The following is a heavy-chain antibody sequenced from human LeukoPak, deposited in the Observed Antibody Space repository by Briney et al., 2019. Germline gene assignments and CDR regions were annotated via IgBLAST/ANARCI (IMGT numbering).Heavy chain of an antibody. V-gene: IGHV3-30*18. D-gene: IGHD5-18*01. CDR2: ISYDGSNK. J-gene: IGHJ3*02. CDR3: AKEGYSYGDAFDI. CDR1: GFTFSSYG. Sequence: PGGSLRLSCAASGFTFSSYGMHWVRQAPGKGLEWVAVISYDGSNKYYADSVKGRFTISRDNSKNTLYLQMSSLRAEDTAVYYCAKEGYSYGDAFDIWGQGTMVTVSS.